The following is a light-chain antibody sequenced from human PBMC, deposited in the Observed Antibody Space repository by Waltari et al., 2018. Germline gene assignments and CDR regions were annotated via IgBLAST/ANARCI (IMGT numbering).Light chain of an antibody. J-gene: IGLJ2*01. V-gene: IGLV2-23*01. Sequence: QSALTQPASVSGSPGPSITIPCTGTTRDVGSYNLVPWYQPHPGKAPKLMIYEGSKWPSGVSDRFSGSKSGNTASLTISGLQAEDEADYYCCSYAGSSTVVFGGGTKLTVL. CDR1: TRDVGSYNL. CDR2: EGS. CDR3: CSYAGSSTVV.